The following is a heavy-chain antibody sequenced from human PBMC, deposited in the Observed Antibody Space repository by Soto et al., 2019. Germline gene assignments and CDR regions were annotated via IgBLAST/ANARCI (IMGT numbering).Heavy chain of an antibody. CDR2: ISSSGSTI. J-gene: IGHJ6*02. CDR1: GFTFSDYY. Sequence: QVQLVESGGGLVKPGGSLRLSCAASGFTFSDYYMSWIRQAPGKGLEWVSYISSSGSTIYYADSVKGRFTISRDNAKNSLYLQMNSLRAEDTAVYYCARDPVVVVAATHQAWLGYYYCYGMDVWGQGTTVTVSS. V-gene: IGHV3-11*01. CDR3: ARDPVVVVAATHQAWLGYYYCYGMDV. D-gene: IGHD2-15*01.